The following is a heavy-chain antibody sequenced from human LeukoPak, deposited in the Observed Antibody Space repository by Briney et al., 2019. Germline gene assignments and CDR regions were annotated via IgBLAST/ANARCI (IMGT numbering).Heavy chain of an antibody. CDR3: AKDLGYYDSSGYYAYYWYFDL. D-gene: IGHD3-22*01. CDR1: GFTFSSYA. Sequence: GGSLRLSCAASGFTFSSYAMSWVRQAPGKGLERVSAISGSGGSTYYADSVKGRFTISRDNSKNTLYLQMNSLRAEDTAVYYCAKDLGYYDSSGYYAYYWYFDLWGRGTLVTVSS. J-gene: IGHJ2*01. V-gene: IGHV3-23*01. CDR2: ISGSGGST.